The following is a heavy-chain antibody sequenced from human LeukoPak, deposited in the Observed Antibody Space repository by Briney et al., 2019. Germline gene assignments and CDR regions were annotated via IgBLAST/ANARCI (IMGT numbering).Heavy chain of an antibody. CDR2: IYTSGRT. D-gene: IGHD6-6*01. J-gene: IGHJ4*02. CDR3: ARDPQLGPFDY. Sequence: PSETLSLTCTVSGGSISSYYWSWIRQTAGKGLEWIGRIYTSGRTNYNPSLKSRVTMSVDTSKKQFSLKLSSVTAADTAVYYCARDPQLGPFDYWGQGTLVTVSS. V-gene: IGHV4-4*07. CDR1: GGSISSYY.